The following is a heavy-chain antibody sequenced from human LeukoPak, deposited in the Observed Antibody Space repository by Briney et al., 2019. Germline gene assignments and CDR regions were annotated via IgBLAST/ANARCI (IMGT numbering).Heavy chain of an antibody. CDR1: GDTVSSNRTA. Sequence: SQTLSLTSVISGDTVSSNRTAWHWIRQSPSRGLEWLGRTYYRLKWHNDYAEFVKGRIAINPDTAKNQFSLLLNSVTPEDTAVYYCARTWVNIDFDHWGRGTLVTVSS. V-gene: IGHV6-1*01. D-gene: IGHD2/OR15-2a*01. CDR2: TYYRLKWHN. CDR3: ARTWVNIDFDH. J-gene: IGHJ4*02.